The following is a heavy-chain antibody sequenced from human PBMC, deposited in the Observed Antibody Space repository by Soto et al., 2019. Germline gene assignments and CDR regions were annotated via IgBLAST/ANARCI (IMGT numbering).Heavy chain of an antibody. V-gene: IGHV1-2*04. Sequence: QVQLVQSGAEVMKPGASVKVSCKTSGYTFTAYHMHWVRQAPGQGLEWMGWINSNSGDRNYTQKFQGWVTMTRDTSISTVYMELSRLRSDDTALYYCARETIVGTRQFDFWGQGTLVTVSS. D-gene: IGHD1-26*01. CDR2: INSNSGDR. CDR1: GYTFTAYH. J-gene: IGHJ4*02. CDR3: ARETIVGTRQFDF.